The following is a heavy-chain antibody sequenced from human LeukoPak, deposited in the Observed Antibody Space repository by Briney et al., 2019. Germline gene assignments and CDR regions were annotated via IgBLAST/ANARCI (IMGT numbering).Heavy chain of an antibody. CDR2: MKEDGSDI. D-gene: IGHD3-9*01. CDR3: ARGGARYLDS. Sequence: GGSLRPSFVSPGFRFSFYTNSWVRQAPGKGLEWVAKMKEDGSDIHYVDSVKGRFTICRDNAKNSLCLQMSSLRVEDTAVYYCARGGARYLDSWGQGILVTVSS. CDR1: GFRFSFYT. V-gene: IGHV3-7*01. J-gene: IGHJ4*02.